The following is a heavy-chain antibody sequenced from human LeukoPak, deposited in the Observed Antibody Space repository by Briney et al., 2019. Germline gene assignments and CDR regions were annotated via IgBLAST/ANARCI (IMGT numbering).Heavy chain of an antibody. D-gene: IGHD3-10*01. CDR2: ITGSGGST. V-gene: IGHV3-23*01. CDR3: ARELFDFDY. CDR1: GFTFDNFA. J-gene: IGHJ4*02. Sequence: GGSLRLSCAPSGFTFDNFAMTWVRQAPGKGLEWVSEITGSGGSTYYADSVKGRFTISRDNSKNTLYLQMDSLRAEDTAIYYCARELFDFDYWGQGTLVTVSS.